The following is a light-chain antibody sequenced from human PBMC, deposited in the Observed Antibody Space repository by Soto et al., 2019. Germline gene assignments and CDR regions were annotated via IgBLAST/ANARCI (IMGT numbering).Light chain of an antibody. V-gene: IGLV2-14*01. J-gene: IGLJ1*01. CDR3: SSYTSSFSV. CDR2: DVS. Sequence: QSVLTQPASVSGSPGQSITISCTGTSSDVGGYNYVSWYQQHPGKAPKLMIYDVSNRPSGVSNRFSGSKSGNTASLTISRLQAEDEADYYCSSYTSSFSVFGTGTKVTVL. CDR1: SSDVGGYNY.